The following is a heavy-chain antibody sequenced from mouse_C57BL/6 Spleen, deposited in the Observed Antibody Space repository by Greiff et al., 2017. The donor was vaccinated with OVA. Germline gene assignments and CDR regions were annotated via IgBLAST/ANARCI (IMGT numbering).Heavy chain of an antibody. D-gene: IGHD2-1*01. Sequence: QVQLQQPGAELVRPGSSVKLSCKASGYTFTSYWMHWVKQRPIQGLEWIGNIDPSDSETHYNQKFKDKATLTVDKSSSTAYMQLSSLTSEDSAVYDCARDYGNYHWYFDVWGTGTTVTVSS. CDR3: ARDYGNYHWYFDV. CDR2: IDPSDSET. CDR1: GYTFTSYW. V-gene: IGHV1-52*01. J-gene: IGHJ1*03.